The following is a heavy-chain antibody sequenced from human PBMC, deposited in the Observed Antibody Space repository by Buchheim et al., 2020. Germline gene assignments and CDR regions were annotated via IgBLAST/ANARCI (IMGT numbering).Heavy chain of an antibody. CDR1: GGSFSGYY. CDR3: ARVVMKAWGPFTYYYYGMDV. J-gene: IGHJ6*02. Sequence: QVQLQQWGAGLLKPSETLSLTCAVYGGSFSGYYWSWIRQPPGKGLEWIGEINHSGSTNYNPSLKSRVTISVDTSKNQFSLKLSSVTAADTAVYYCARVVMKAWGPFTYYYYGMDVWGQGTT. D-gene: IGHD2/OR15-2a*01. V-gene: IGHV4-34*01. CDR2: INHSGST.